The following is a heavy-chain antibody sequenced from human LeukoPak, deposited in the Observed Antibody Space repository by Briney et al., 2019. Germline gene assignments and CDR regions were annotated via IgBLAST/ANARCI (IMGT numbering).Heavy chain of an antibody. CDR1: GFTFSGYA. Sequence: GGSLRLSCAASGFTFSGYAMSWLRQAPGKGLEWVSAICGSGGSTYYADSVKGRFTISRDNSKNTLYLQMNSLRAEDTAVYYCAKDGEYDYVWGSYRSSWYYFDYWGQGTLVTVSS. CDR2: ICGSGGST. CDR3: AKDGEYDYVWGSYRSSWYYFDY. J-gene: IGHJ4*02. D-gene: IGHD3-16*02. V-gene: IGHV3-23*01.